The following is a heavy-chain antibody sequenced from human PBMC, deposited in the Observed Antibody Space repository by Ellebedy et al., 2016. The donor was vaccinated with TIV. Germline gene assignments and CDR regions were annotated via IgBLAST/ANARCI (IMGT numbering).Heavy chain of an antibody. Sequence: SETLSLXXAVYGGSYSGYYWRWIRQPPGKGLEWIGEINHSGSTNYNPSLKSRVTISVDTSKNQFSLQLNSVTPEDTAVYYCASSRHGYSGYECWGQGTLVTVSS. CDR3: ASSRHGYSGYEC. CDR2: INHSGST. D-gene: IGHD5-12*01. V-gene: IGHV4-34*01. J-gene: IGHJ4*02. CDR1: GGSYSGYY.